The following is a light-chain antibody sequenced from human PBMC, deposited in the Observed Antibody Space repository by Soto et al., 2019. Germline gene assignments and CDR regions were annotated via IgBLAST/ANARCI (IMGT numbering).Light chain of an antibody. J-gene: IGLJ1*01. CDR2: EVT. V-gene: IGLV2-23*02. Sequence: QSALTQPASVSGSPGQSITISCTGTSSDVGSYNVVSWYQQHPGKAPKLMIYEVTKRPSGVSNRFSGSKSGNTASLTISGLQAEDEADYYCCSYAGRSSVFGTGTKVNVL. CDR3: CSYAGRSSV. CDR1: SSDVGSYNV.